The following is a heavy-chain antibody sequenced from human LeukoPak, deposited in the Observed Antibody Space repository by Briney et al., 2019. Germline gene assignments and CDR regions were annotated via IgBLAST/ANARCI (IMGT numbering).Heavy chain of an antibody. Sequence: ASVTVSCRASGYTFIAYFMHWVRQAPGQGLEWMGRINPNSGATNFAQNFQGRVTLTRDTSISTAYMELSGLQSDDTAVYFCARAYYYDSSAYRFDDWGQGTLVTVSS. CDR3: ARAYYYDSSAYRFDD. CDR2: INPNSGAT. CDR1: GYTFIAYF. J-gene: IGHJ4*02. D-gene: IGHD3-22*01. V-gene: IGHV1-2*06.